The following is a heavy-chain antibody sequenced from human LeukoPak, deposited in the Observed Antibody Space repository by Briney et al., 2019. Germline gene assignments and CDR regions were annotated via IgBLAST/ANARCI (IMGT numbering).Heavy chain of an antibody. D-gene: IGHD3-16*01. CDR3: ARPHYYDSIGYYFDS. Sequence: GGSLRLSCKGSGYSFTNYWIGWVRQMPGNGLEWMGISYPGDSDIRYSPSFQGQVTISVDKSISTAYLQWSSLKASDTAIYYCARPHYYDSIGYYFDSWGQGTLVTVSS. V-gene: IGHV5-51*01. J-gene: IGHJ4*02. CDR1: GYSFTNYW. CDR2: SYPGDSDI.